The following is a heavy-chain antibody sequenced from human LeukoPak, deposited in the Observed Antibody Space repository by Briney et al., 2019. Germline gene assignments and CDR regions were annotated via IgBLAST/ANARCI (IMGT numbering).Heavy chain of an antibody. CDR1: GGSISSSSYY. D-gene: IGHD3-22*01. CDR3: ARFSSGYYYLRFDY. CDR2: IYYSGST. Sequence: SETLSLTCTVSGGSISSSSYYWGWIRQPPGKGLEWIGSIYYSGSTYYNPSLKSRVTISVDTSKNQFSLKLSSVTAADTAVYYCARFSSGYYYLRFDYWGQGTLVTVSS. J-gene: IGHJ4*02. V-gene: IGHV4-39*07.